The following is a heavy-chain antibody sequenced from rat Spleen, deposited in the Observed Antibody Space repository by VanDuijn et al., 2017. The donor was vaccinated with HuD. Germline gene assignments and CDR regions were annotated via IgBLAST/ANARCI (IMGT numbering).Heavy chain of an antibody. CDR2: ISYDGTAT. CDR3: VRQGYLRDWYFDF. V-gene: IGHV5-29*01. CDR1: GLSFSNYD. D-gene: IGHD2-7*01. Sequence: EVQLVESGGGLVQPGRSLKLSCAASGLSFSNYDMAWVRQAPTKGLEWVASISYDGTATYYRDSVKGRFTISRDNGKTTLYLEMDSLRSEDTATYYCVRQGYLRDWYFDFWGPGTMVTVSS. J-gene: IGHJ1*01.